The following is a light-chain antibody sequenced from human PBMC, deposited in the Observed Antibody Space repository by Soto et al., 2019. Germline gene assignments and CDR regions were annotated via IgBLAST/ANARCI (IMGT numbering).Light chain of an antibody. J-gene: IGKJ3*01. CDR3: QEYSSVPV. CDR1: QDIRNF. V-gene: IGKV1-27*01. Sequence: DIQMTQSPTSLSASVGDRVTITCRASQDIRNFVAWYQQKPGKAPKLLIYAASTLQSGVPSRFSGSGSGTDFTITINIRQPEDVATYSGQEYSSVPVFGPGTKVEIK. CDR2: AAS.